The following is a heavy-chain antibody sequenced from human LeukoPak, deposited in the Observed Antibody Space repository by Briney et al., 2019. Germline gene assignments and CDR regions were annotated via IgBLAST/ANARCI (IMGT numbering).Heavy chain of an antibody. CDR2: ISGSGGST. Sequence: GGSLRLSCAASGFTFSSYAMSWVRQAPGKGLECVSAISGSGGSTYYADSVKGRFTISRDNSKNTLYLQMNSLRAEDTAVYYWPRPQYDILTGYYSLDYWGQGTLVTVSS. V-gene: IGHV3-23*01. D-gene: IGHD3-9*01. CDR3: PRPQYDILTGYYSLDY. CDR1: GFTFSSYA. J-gene: IGHJ4*02.